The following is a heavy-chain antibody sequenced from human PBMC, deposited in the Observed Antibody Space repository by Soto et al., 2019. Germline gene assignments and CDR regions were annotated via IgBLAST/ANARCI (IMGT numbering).Heavy chain of an antibody. CDR2: IYSSGST. J-gene: IGHJ5*02. V-gene: IGHV4-4*07. Sequence: PSETLSLTCTVSGGAINSYYWTWVRQAAGKGLEWMGRIYSSGSTKYNPSLQSRVTMSLDTSKNQFSLRLTSVTAAATAVYYCARGQRFSDWFDPWGQGTLVTVS. CDR1: GGAINSYY. CDR3: ARGQRFSDWFDP. D-gene: IGHD3-3*01.